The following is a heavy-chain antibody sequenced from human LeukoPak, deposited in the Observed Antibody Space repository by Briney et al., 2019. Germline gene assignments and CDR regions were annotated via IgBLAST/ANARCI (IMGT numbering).Heavy chain of an antibody. J-gene: IGHJ3*02. CDR3: ARMNCSSTSCPDAFDI. CDR2: ISSSSSYI. Sequence: GGSLRLSCAASGFTFSDYYMSWIRQAPGKGLEWVSYISSSSSYIYYADSVKGRFTISRDNAKNSLYLQMNSLRAEDTAVYYCARMNCSSTSCPDAFDIWGQGTMVTVSS. CDR1: GFTFSDYY. V-gene: IGHV3-11*06. D-gene: IGHD2-2*01.